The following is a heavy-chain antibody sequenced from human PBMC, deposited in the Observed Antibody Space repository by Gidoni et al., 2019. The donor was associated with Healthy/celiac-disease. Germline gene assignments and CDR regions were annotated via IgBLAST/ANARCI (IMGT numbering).Heavy chain of an antibody. V-gene: IGHV3-48*02. Sequence: EVQLVESGGGLVQTGGSLRLSCAASGFTFSSYRMNWVRQAPGKGLEWGSYISSSSSTIYYADSVKGRFTISRENAKNSLYLQMNSLRDEDTAVYYCAAWGDYGHTLDYWGQGTLVTVSS. CDR2: ISSSSSTI. CDR3: AAWGDYGHTLDY. CDR1: GFTFSSYR. J-gene: IGHJ4*02. D-gene: IGHD4-17*01.